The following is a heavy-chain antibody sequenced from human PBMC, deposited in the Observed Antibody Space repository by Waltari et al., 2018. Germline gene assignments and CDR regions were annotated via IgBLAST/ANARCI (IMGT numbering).Heavy chain of an antibody. J-gene: IGHJ4*02. CDR2: ITVGDDT. CDR1: GLTFSTYA. V-gene: IGHV3-23*01. D-gene: IGHD1-20*01. Sequence: EVQLLESGGDLVQPGGSLRLPCAASGLTFSTYAITWVRLAPGTGLEWVSAITVGDDTYYADSVKGRFTISRDTSKDTVHLQMNGLRAEDTAVYYCATPFYNWDDPLHSWGQGTLVTVSS. CDR3: ATPFYNWDDPLHS.